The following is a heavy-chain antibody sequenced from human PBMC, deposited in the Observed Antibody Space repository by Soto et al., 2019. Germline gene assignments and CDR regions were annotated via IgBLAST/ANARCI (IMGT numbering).Heavy chain of an antibody. J-gene: IGHJ6*02. Sequence: SETLSLTCTVSGGSIRSGGYYWSWVRQNPRKGLEWIGNIYYSGNTYYNPSLKSRLTISVDTSKNQFSLNLSSVTAADTAVYYCARDRLMATAGTARHYFGLDVWGQGTTVTVSS. CDR1: GGSIRSGGYY. CDR2: IYYSGNT. V-gene: IGHV4-31*03. D-gene: IGHD5-18*01. CDR3: ARDRLMATAGTARHYFGLDV.